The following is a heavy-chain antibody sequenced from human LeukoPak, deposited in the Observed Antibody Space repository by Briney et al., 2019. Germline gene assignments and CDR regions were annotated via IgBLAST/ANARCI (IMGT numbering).Heavy chain of an antibody. CDR3: ARGLTDMSGYGYGRDAFDI. V-gene: IGHV4-39*01. D-gene: IGHD5-18*01. CDR2: IYYSGST. J-gene: IGHJ3*02. CDR1: GGSISSSSYS. Sequence: PSETLSLTCTVSGGSISSSSYSWGWIRQPPGKGLAWIGSIYYSGSTYYNPSLKSRVTISVDTSKNQFSLKLSSVTAADTAVYYCARGLTDMSGYGYGRDAFDIWGQGTMVTVSS.